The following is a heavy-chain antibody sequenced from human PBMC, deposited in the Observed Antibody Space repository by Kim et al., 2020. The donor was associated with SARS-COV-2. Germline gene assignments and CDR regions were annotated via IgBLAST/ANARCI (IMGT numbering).Heavy chain of an antibody. CDR2: T. CDR3: ARDRERATFDI. J-gene: IGHJ3*02. V-gene: IGHV1-46*01. D-gene: IGHD1-26*01. Sequence: TSYAKKFQGRVTMTRDTSTSTVYMELSSLRSEDTAVYYCARDRERATFDIWGQGTMVTVSS.